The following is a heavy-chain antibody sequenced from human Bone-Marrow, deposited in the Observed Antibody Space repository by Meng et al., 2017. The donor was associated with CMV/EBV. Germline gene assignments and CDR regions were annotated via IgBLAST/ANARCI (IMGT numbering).Heavy chain of an antibody. D-gene: IGHD3/OR15-3a*01. CDR3: ARGLRTGLNWFYP. Sequence: GGSLRLSCAASGFTFSSYSMNWVRQAPGKGLEWVSSISSSSYIYYADSVKGRFTISRDNAKNSLYLQMNSLRAEDTAVYYCARGLRTGLNWFYPSCHGTLFTLSS. V-gene: IGHV3-21*01. J-gene: IGHJ5*02. CDR1: GFTFSSYS. CDR2: ISSSSYI.